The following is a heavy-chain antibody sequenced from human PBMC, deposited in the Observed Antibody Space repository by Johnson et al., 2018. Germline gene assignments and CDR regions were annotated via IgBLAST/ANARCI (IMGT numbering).Heavy chain of an antibody. CDR1: GGSISSYY. CDR3: ARVAYYYDSSGYYPYEAFDI. D-gene: IGHD3-22*01. V-gene: IGHV4-59*01. CDR2: IYYSGRT. J-gene: IGHJ3*02. Sequence: QVQLQESGPGLVKPSETLSLTCTVSGGSISSYYWSWVRQPPGKGLEWIGYIYYSGRTHYNPSLKSRVTISVDTSKKQFSLKLSSVTAADTAVYYCARVAYYYDSSGYYPYEAFDIWGQGTTVTVPS.